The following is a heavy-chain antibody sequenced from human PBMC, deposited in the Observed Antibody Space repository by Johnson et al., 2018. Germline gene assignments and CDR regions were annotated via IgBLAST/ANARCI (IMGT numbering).Heavy chain of an antibody. CDR3: TRSQLGISAFDI. V-gene: IGHV3-13*01. D-gene: IGHD1-1*01. Sequence: VQLVQSGGGFVQPGGSLRLSCAASGFTFSYYDMHWVRQVTGKGLEWVSSIVSAGDTYYPVSVKGRFTTSKENAETSLYLQMNSLRTEDTAVYYCTRSQLGISAFDIWGQGTVVTVSS. CDR1: GFTFSYYD. J-gene: IGHJ3*02. CDR2: IVSAGDT.